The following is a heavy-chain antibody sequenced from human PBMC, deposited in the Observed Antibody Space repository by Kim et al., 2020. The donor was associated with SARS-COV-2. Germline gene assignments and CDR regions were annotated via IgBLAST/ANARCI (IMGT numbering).Heavy chain of an antibody. J-gene: IGHJ2*01. CDR2: ISASSDIT. CDR3: ATFGTDLRYFDL. Sequence: GGSLRLSCAASGFTFSIYVMNWVRQAPGKGLERVSGISASSDITYYANSVKGRFTISRDNSKNTLFLQMNILRAEDTAVYFCATFGTDLRYFDLWGRGALVTVSS. D-gene: IGHD3-16*01. V-gene: IGHV3-23*01. CDR1: GFTFSIYV.